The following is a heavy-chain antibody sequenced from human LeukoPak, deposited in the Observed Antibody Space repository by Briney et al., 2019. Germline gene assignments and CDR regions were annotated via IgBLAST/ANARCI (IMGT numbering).Heavy chain of an antibody. CDR1: GITVSKYW. J-gene: IGHJ6*02. CDR3: TRDANHYGGMDV. Sequence: PGGSLRLSCAVSGITVSKYWMHWVRQVPGKGLVWVSRIHSDGSTTDCADSVKGRFTITRDSAKNTLYLEMNSLRVEDTAVYYCTRDANHYGGMDVWGQGTTVTVSS. V-gene: IGHV3-74*01. CDR2: IHSDGSTT.